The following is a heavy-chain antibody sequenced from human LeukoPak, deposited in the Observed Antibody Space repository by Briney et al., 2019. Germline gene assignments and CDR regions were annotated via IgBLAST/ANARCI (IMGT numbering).Heavy chain of an antibody. V-gene: IGHV3-11*04. CDR3: ARAKFDSSGYYYRGFDI. J-gene: IGHJ3*02. Sequence: GGSLRLSCAASGFIFCDYDMGWIRRAPGRGLEWVSYITDNGIKIYYTDSVKGRFTMSRDNAKKSLYLQVNSLRAEDTAVYYCARAKFDSSGYYYRGFDIWGQGTMVTVSS. CDR1: GFIFCDYD. CDR2: ITDNGIKI. D-gene: IGHD3-22*01.